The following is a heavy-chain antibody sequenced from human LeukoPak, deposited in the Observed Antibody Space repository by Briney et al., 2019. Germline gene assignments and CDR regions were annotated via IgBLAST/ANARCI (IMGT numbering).Heavy chain of an antibody. D-gene: IGHD6-13*01. CDR3: ARGGSSWYYYYMDV. Sequence: GGSLRLSCAASGFTFDDYGMSWARQAPGKGLEWVSGINWNGGSTGYADSVKGRFTISRDNAKNSLYLQMNSLRAEDTALYHCARGGSSWYYYYMDVWGKGTTVTVSS. J-gene: IGHJ6*03. CDR2: INWNGGST. CDR1: GFTFDDYG. V-gene: IGHV3-20*01.